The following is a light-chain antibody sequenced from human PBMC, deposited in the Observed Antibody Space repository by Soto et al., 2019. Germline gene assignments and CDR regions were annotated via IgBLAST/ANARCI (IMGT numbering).Light chain of an antibody. V-gene: IGKV1-5*03. CDR3: QQYLSYPIT. CDR2: KAS. Sequence: DIQMTQSPSTLSASVGDRVTITCRASQSLSSWLAWYQQKPGKAPKSLIYKASSLESGVPSRCSGSGSGTEFTLTISSLQPDDFATYYCQQYLSYPITFGQGTRLEIK. CDR1: QSLSSW. J-gene: IGKJ5*01.